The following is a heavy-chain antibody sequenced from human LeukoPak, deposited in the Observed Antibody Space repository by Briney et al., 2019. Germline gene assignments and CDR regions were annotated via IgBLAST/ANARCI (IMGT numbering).Heavy chain of an antibody. V-gene: IGHV4-31*03. CDR2: IYYSGST. D-gene: IGHD3-10*01. Sequence: PSQTLSLTCTVSGGSISSGGYYWSWIRQHPGKGLEWIGYIYYSGSTYYNPSLKGRVTISVDTSKNHFSLKLSSVTAPDTAVYYCATSVVWFGELSNWFDPWGQGTLVTVSS. CDR3: ATSVVWFGELSNWFDP. J-gene: IGHJ5*02. CDR1: GGSISSGGYY.